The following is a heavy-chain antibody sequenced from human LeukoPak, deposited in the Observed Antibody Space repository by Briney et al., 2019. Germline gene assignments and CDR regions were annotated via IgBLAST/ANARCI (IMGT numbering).Heavy chain of an antibody. CDR3: ARGRLSYYDFWSGYYLPDAFDI. Sequence: ASVKVSCKASGYTFTSYDINWVRQATGQGFEWMGWMNPNSGNTGYAQKFQGRVTITRNTSISTAYMELSSLRSEDTAVYYCARGRLSYYDFWSGYYLPDAFDIWGQGTMVTVSS. CDR2: MNPNSGNT. D-gene: IGHD3-3*01. CDR1: GYTFTSYD. J-gene: IGHJ3*02. V-gene: IGHV1-8*03.